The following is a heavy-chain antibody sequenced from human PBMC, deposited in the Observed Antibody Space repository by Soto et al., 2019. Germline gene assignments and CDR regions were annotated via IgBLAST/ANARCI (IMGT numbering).Heavy chain of an antibody. J-gene: IGHJ6*03. D-gene: IGHD6-13*01. Sequence: ESGPTLVNPTQTLTLTCTFSGFSLSTSGMCVSWIRQPPGKALEWLARIDWDNDKYYSTSLKTRLTISKDTSKNQVVLTMTNMDLVDTATYYCARIRSIAAAAQQYMDVWGKGTAVTVSS. V-gene: IGHV2-70*11. CDR2: IDWDNDK. CDR3: ARIRSIAAAAQQYMDV. CDR1: GFSLSTSGMC.